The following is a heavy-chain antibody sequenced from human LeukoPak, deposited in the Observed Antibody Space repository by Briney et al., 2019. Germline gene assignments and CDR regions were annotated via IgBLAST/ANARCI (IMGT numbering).Heavy chain of an antibody. Sequence: PSGTLSLTCTVSGGSITSSNYWSWVRQPPGKGLEWIGEVYHSGDTNYNPSLKSRVTISVDKSKNQFSLELNSMTAADTAVYYCARTTEGGYSYGYFYYYYMDVWGKGTTVTISS. CDR1: GGSITSSNY. D-gene: IGHD5-18*01. V-gene: IGHV4-4*02. CDR3: ARTTEGGYSYGYFYYYYMDV. CDR2: VYHSGDT. J-gene: IGHJ6*03.